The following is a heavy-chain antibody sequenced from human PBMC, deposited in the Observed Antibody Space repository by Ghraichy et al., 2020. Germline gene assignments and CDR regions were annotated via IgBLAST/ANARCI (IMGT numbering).Heavy chain of an antibody. D-gene: IGHD2-21*01. CDR1: GFSFNDYI. J-gene: IGHJ4*02. V-gene: IGHV3-21*01. Sequence: LSLTCAGSGFSFNDYIINWVRQAPGKGLEWVSSISSSGDFRYYAASVKGRFTISRDYAKNSVSLEMDSLRVEDTALYYCARVVGIALAGPLDFWGQGNLVTVAS. CDR3: ARVVGIALAGPLDF. CDR2: ISSSGDFR.